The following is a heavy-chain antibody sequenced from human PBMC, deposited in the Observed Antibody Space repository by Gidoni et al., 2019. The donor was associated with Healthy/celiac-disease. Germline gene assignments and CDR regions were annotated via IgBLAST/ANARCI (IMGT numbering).Heavy chain of an antibody. CDR1: GYSFTSYW. Sequence: EVELVQSGAEVKKPGDSLKISCKGSGYSFTSYWIAWVRQMPGKGLECMGIIYPRDSDTRYSPSFKGQVTISVDKSVDTAYLQWSSLKASDTAIYYCAKCTMTTLGYYGMDVWGQGTTVSVSS. CDR3: AKCTMTTLGYYGMDV. D-gene: IGHD4-17*01. V-gene: IGHV5-51*01. CDR2: IYPRDSDT. J-gene: IGHJ6*02.